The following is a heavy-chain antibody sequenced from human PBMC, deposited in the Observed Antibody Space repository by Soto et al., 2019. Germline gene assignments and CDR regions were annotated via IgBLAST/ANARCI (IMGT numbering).Heavy chain of an antibody. D-gene: IGHD6-13*01. CDR2: ISSSGSTI. V-gene: IGHV3-11*01. CDR1: GFTFSDYY. J-gene: IGHJ6*02. Sequence: QVQLVESRGGLVKPGGSLRLSCAASGFTFSDYYMSWIRQAPGKGLEWVSYISSSGSTIYYADSVKGRFTISRDNAKNSLYLQMNSLRAEDTAVYYCARTTAAGSYYYYGMDVWGQGTTVTVSS. CDR3: ARTTAAGSYYYYGMDV.